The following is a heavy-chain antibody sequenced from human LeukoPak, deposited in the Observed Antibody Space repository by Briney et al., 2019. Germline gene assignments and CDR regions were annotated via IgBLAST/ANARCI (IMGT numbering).Heavy chain of an antibody. CDR1: GGSISSYY. J-gene: IGHJ5*02. CDR3: ARGQDWFDP. CDR2: IYYSGST. Sequence: PSETLSLTCTVSGGSISSYYWSWIRQPPGKGLEWIGYIYYSGSTNYNPSLKSRVTISVDTSKNQFSLRLSSVTAADTAVYYCARGQDWFDPWGQGTLVTVSA. V-gene: IGHV4-59*12.